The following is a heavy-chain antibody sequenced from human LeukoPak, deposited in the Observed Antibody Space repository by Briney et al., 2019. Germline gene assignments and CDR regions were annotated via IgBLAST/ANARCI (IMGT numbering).Heavy chain of an antibody. V-gene: IGHV4-34*01. CDR2: INHSGST. CDR3: ARGGAAAAPYYFDY. J-gene: IGHJ4*02. Sequence: SETLSLTCAVYGGSFSGYYWSWIRQPPGKGPEWIGEINHSGSTNYNPSLKSRVTISVDTSKNQFSLKLSSVTAADTAVYYCARGGAAAAPYYFDYWGQGTLVTVSS. CDR1: GGSFSGYY. D-gene: IGHD6-13*01.